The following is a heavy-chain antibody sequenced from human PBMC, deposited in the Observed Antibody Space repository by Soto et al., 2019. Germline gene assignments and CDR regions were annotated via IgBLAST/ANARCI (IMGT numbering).Heavy chain of an antibody. CDR1: GGTFSSYA. J-gene: IGHJ6*01. CDR2: IIPIFGTA. CDR3: ARVSVEMATFHYGMDV. D-gene: IGHD2-21*01. V-gene: IGHV1-69*01. Sequence: QVQLVQSGAEVKKPRSSVKVSCKASGGTFSSYAISWVRQAPGQGLEWMGGIIPIFGTANYAQKFQGRVTINADESTSTAYMELSRLRSEETAEYYCARVSVEMATFHYGMDVWGQGTTVTVSS.